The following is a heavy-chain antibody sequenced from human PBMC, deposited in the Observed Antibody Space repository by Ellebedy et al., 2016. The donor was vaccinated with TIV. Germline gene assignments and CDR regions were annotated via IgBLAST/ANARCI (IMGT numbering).Heavy chain of an antibody. CDR1: GFTFSIYA. D-gene: IGHD4-17*01. Sequence: PGGSLRLSCAASGFTFSIYAMHWVRQAPGKGLEWVAVISYDGSNKYYADSVKGRFTISRDNSKNTLYLQMNSLRAEDTAVYYCARDYGGYDAFDIWGQGTMVTVSS. CDR2: ISYDGSNK. CDR3: ARDYGGYDAFDI. V-gene: IGHV3-30-3*01. J-gene: IGHJ3*02.